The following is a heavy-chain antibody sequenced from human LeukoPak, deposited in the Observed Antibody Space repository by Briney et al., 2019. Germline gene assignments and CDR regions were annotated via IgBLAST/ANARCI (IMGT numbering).Heavy chain of an antibody. Sequence: GASVKVSCKASGYTFNGYYMHWVRQAPGQGLEWMGWINPNSGGTNYAQKFQGRVTMTRDTSISTAYMELSRLRSDDTAVYYCARDVAAAGRVWFDPWGQGTLVTVSS. J-gene: IGHJ5*02. CDR2: INPNSGGT. D-gene: IGHD6-13*01. CDR1: GYTFNGYY. V-gene: IGHV1-2*02. CDR3: ARDVAAAGRVWFDP.